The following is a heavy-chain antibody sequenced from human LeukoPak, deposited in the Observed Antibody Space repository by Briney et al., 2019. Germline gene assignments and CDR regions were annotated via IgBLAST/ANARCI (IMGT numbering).Heavy chain of an antibody. Sequence: GGSLRLSCAASGFTFSSYSMNWVRQAPGKGLEWVSSISSGSSFIYYADSVKGRFTISRDNAKNSLYLQTNSLRAEDTAVYYCARDSGSPQDAFDIWGQGTMVTVSS. V-gene: IGHV3-21*01. CDR3: ARDSGSPQDAFDI. D-gene: IGHD6-13*01. CDR1: GFTFSSYS. J-gene: IGHJ3*02. CDR2: ISSGSSFI.